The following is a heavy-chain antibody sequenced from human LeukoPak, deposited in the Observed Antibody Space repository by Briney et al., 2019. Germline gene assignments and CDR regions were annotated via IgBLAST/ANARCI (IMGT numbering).Heavy chain of an antibody. V-gene: IGHV4-39*01. CDR1: GGSISSSSYY. Sequence: SETLSLTCTVSGGSISSSSYYWGWIRQPPGKGLEWIGSIYYSGSTYYNPSLKSRVTISVDTSKNQFSLKLSSVTAADTAVYYCARXLYDSSGYYVRYWGQGTLVTVSS. CDR2: IYYSGST. D-gene: IGHD3-22*01. J-gene: IGHJ4*02. CDR3: ARXLYDSSGYYVRY.